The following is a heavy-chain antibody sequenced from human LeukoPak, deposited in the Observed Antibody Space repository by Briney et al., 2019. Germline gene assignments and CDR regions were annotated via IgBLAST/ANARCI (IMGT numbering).Heavy chain of an antibody. J-gene: IGHJ4*02. CDR1: GGSMSSFY. V-gene: IGHV4-4*07. CDR2: IYTSGVT. D-gene: IGHD3-22*01. CDR3: AREWTSGDGSGYPYYFDY. Sequence: SETLSLTCTVSGGSMSSFYWDWIRQPAGKELQWIGRIYTSGVTNYNPSLKSRVTMSVDTSKNQFSLKLSSVTAADTAVYYCAREWTSGDGSGYPYYFDYWGPGTLVTVSS.